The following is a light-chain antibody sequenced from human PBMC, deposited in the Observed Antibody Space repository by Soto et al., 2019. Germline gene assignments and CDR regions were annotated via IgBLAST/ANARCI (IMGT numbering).Light chain of an antibody. CDR3: QQVNNYPRT. Sequence: DVQLTQSPSFMSASVGDRVSITCRASQGISTFLAWYQQHPGTAPKRLIYDASNLQSGVPSRFSGSGSGTEFTLTISSLQPEDFATYYCQQVNNYPRTFGGGTKVEIK. CDR1: QGISTF. V-gene: IGKV1-9*01. J-gene: IGKJ4*01. CDR2: DAS.